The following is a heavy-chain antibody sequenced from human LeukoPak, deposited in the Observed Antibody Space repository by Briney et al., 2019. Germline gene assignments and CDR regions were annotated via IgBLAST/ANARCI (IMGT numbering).Heavy chain of an antibody. J-gene: IGHJ4*02. Sequence: SETLSLTCTVSDYSISSGYYWGWIRQPPGKGLEWIGSIYHSGSTYYNPSLKSRITISVDTSKNQFYLKLSSVTAADTAVYYCARDLRGIYGEYFDYWAREPWSPSPQ. D-gene: IGHD4-17*01. CDR1: DYSISSGYY. V-gene: IGHV4-38-2*02. CDR3: ARDLRGIYGEYFDY. CDR2: IYHSGST.